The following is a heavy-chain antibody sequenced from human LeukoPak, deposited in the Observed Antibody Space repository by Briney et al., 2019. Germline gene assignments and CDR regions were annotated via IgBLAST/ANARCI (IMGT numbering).Heavy chain of an antibody. J-gene: IGHJ4*02. Sequence: ASLKVSFKASGYTFTSYGISWVRQAPGQGLEWMGGIIPIFGTANYAQKFQGRVTITADESTSTAYMELSSLRSEDTAVYYCARDRRGYCSGGSCYLFDYWGQGTLVTVSS. CDR1: GYTFTSYG. CDR2: IIPIFGTA. D-gene: IGHD2-15*01. V-gene: IGHV1-69*13. CDR3: ARDRRGYCSGGSCYLFDY.